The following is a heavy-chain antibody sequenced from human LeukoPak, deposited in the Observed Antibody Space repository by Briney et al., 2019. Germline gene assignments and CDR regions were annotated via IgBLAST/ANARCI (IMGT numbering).Heavy chain of an antibody. CDR3: AREAQWLANFDY. CDR1: GYTFTSYY. J-gene: IGHJ4*02. D-gene: IGHD6-19*01. Sequence: GASVKVSCKASGYTFTSYYMHWVRQAPGQGLEWMGWINPNGGGTDYAQKFQGRVTMTRDTSISTAYMELSRLRSEDTAVYYCAREAQWLANFDYWGQGTLVTASS. V-gene: IGHV1-2*02. CDR2: INPNGGGT.